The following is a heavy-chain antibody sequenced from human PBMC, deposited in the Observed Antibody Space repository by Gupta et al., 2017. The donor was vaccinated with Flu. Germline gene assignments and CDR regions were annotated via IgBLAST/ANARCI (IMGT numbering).Heavy chain of an antibody. CDR2: IEHEGSKI. Sequence: QERVVESGGGVVQSGRSLRLSCAASVFPFCNYGMHWVPTAPGKGREWGAAIEHEGSKIYHSDSVKGRFTIARDKSRNTLYLQMSGLGTEDTAVYYCAKDWRWNNNIYGMNVWGQGTTVTVSS. CDR1: VFPFCNYG. D-gene: IGHD1-1*01. V-gene: IGHV3-30*18. CDR3: AKDWRWNNNIYGMNV. J-gene: IGHJ6*02.